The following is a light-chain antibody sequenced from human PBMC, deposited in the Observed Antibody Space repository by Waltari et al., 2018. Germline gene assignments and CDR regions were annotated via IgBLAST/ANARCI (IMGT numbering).Light chain of an antibody. CDR3: LQDYTYPRT. CDR2: GAS. V-gene: IGKV1-6*01. CDR1: QGIRRD. J-gene: IGKJ2*01. Sequence: AIQMTQSPSSLSASVGDRVTITCRASQGIRRDLGWYQQKPGKAPKFLIYGASTLQSGVPSRFSGSGSGTEFTLTISSLQPEDFATYYCLQDYTYPRTFGQGTKLEIK.